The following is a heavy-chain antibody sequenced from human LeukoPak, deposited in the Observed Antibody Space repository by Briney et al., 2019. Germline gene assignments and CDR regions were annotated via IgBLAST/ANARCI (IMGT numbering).Heavy chain of an antibody. J-gene: IGHJ3*02. CDR1: GFAFSSYS. D-gene: IGHD6-19*01. Sequence: GGSLRLSCAASGFAFSSYSMNWVRQAPGKGLEWVSSISSSSSYIYYADSVKGRFTISRDNAKNSLYLQMNSLRAEDTAVYYCARGPLAVAGAFDIWGQGTMVTVSS. CDR2: ISSSSSYI. V-gene: IGHV3-21*01. CDR3: ARGPLAVAGAFDI.